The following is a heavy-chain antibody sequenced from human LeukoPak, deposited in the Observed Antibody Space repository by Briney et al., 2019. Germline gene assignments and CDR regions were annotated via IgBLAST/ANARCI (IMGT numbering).Heavy chain of an antibody. D-gene: IGHD6-13*01. CDR1: GFTFSSYA. CDR3: AKGDSSSWYSGVPHYFDY. CDR2: ISGSGGST. J-gene: IGHJ4*02. Sequence: GGSLRLSCAASGFTFSSYAMSWVRQAPGKGLEWVSAISGSGGSTYYADSVKGRFTISRDNSKNTLYPQMNSLRAEDTAVYYCAKGDSSSWYSGVPHYFDYWGQGTLVTVSS. V-gene: IGHV3-23*01.